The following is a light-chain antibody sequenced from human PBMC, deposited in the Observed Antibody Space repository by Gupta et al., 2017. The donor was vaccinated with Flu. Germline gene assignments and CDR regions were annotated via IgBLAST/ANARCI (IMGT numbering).Light chain of an antibody. Sequence: DIQMTQSPSSLSASVGDRVTITCRANQSISLYLNWYQQKPGKAPKLLISVASSLQSGVPSRFSGSGSGTDFTLTISRLQPEDFATYYCQQSDNTPYTFGRGTKMEVK. CDR2: VAS. CDR1: QSISLY. CDR3: QQSDNTPYT. V-gene: IGKV1-39*01. J-gene: IGKJ2*01.